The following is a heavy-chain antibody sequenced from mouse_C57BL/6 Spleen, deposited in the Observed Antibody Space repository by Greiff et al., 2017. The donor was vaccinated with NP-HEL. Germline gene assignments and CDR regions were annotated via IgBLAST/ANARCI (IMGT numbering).Heavy chain of an antibody. CDR3: ARSEGLRPPWFAY. CDR2: INPGSGGT. Sequence: VQLVESGAELVRPGTSVKVSCKASGYAFTNYLIEWVKQRPGQGLEWIGVINPGSGGTNYNEKFKGKATLTADKSSSTAYMQLSSLTSEDSAVYFCARSEGLRPPWFAYWGQGTLVTVSA. D-gene: IGHD2-4*01. J-gene: IGHJ3*01. CDR1: GYAFTNYL. V-gene: IGHV1-54*01.